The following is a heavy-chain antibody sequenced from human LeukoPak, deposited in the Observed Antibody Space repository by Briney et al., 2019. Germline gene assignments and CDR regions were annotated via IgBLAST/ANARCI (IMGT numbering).Heavy chain of an antibody. CDR2: IYYSGST. J-gene: IGHJ6*02. Sequence: PSETLSLTCTVSGGSISSYYWSWIRQPPGKGLEWIGYIYYSGSTNYNPSLKSRVTISVDTSKNQFSLKLSSVTAADTAVYYCARQSVGATRDYYYGMDVWGQGTTVTVSS. D-gene: IGHD1-26*01. V-gene: IGHV4-59*01. CDR1: GGSISSYY. CDR3: ARQSVGATRDYYYGMDV.